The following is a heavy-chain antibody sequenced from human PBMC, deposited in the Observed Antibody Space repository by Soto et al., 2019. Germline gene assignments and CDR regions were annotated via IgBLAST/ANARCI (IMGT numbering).Heavy chain of an antibody. J-gene: IGHJ6*02. D-gene: IGHD6-13*01. CDR2: MNPNSGNT. CDR1: GYTFTSYD. Sequence: WASVKVSCKASGYTFTSYDINWVRQATGQGLEWMGWMNPNSGNTGYAQKFQGRVTMTRNTSISTAYMELSSLRSEDTAVYYCARGAYSSSWYYYYYYGMDVWGQGTTVTVSS. V-gene: IGHV1-8*01. CDR3: ARGAYSSSWYYYYYYGMDV.